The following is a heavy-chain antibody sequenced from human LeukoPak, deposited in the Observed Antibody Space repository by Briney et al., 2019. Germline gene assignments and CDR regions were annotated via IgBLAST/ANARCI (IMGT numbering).Heavy chain of an antibody. CDR1: GFTFSGFG. CDR3: ARDLHCGGDCYPLTY. D-gene: IGHD2-21*01. V-gene: IGHV3-48*01. CDR2: ISSTSRTI. Sequence: GGSLRLSCAASGFTFSGFGMNWVCQAPGRGLECLSYISSTSRTIYYADSVKGRFTISRDNAKNSLYLQMNSLRAEDTAVYYCARDLHCGGDCYPLTYWGQGTLVTVSS. J-gene: IGHJ4*02.